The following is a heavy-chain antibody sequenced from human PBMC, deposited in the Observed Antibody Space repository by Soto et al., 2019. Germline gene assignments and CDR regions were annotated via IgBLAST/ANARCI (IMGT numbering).Heavy chain of an antibody. CDR2: IYYSGST. CDR3: ASYGSGSHHRFDP. V-gene: IGHV4-59*01. CDR1: SAAIGSYY. J-gene: IGHJ5*02. D-gene: IGHD3-10*01. Sequence: PAETLSLNCTGCSAAIGSYYWRWIPEPPGKGLEWIGYIYYSGSTNYNPSLKSRVTISVDTSKNQFSLKLSSVTAADTAVYYCASYGSGSHHRFDPWGQRTLVPVS.